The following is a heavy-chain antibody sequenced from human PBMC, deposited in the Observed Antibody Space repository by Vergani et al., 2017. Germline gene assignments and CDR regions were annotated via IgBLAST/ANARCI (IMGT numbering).Heavy chain of an antibody. CDR2: IYPGDSDT. J-gene: IGHJ4*02. D-gene: IGHD3-22*01. CDR1: GYSITNYW. CDR3: ARSGSYDSSGYKDY. Sequence: EVQLVQSGADVKKPVESLKISCQGSGYSITNYWIAWVRQRPGKGLEWMGIIYPGDSDTRYSPSFQGQVTISADKSISTAYLQWSSLKASDTAMYYCARSGSYDSSGYKDYWGQGTMVTVSS. V-gene: IGHV5-51*03.